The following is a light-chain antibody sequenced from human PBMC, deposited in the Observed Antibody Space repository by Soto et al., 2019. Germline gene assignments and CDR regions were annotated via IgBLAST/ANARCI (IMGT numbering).Light chain of an antibody. Sequence: DIVMTQSPESLAVSLGESATINCKSSQIVLYSSNNKNYLAWYQHKPGQPPKLLLYWASMRESGVPDRISGSGSGTDFTLTINSLQAEDVAVYYCQQFHSYPLTFGGGTKVDIK. J-gene: IGKJ4*01. CDR3: QQFHSYPLT. CDR1: QIVLYSSNNKNY. V-gene: IGKV4-1*01. CDR2: WAS.